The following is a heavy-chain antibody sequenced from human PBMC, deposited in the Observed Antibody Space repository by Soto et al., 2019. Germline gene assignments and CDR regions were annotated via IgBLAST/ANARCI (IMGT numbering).Heavy chain of an antibody. Sequence: GSLRLSCAASGFTFGSNWMHWVRQAPGKGLVWVSHINSDGSTTNYAGSVKGRFTISRDNAKNTLYLQMNSLRAEDTAVYYCACLYSGSVSLDYCGQGTLVTVSS. V-gene: IGHV3-74*01. J-gene: IGHJ4*02. CDR3: ACLYSGSVSLDY. CDR2: INSDGSTT. D-gene: IGHD2-21*01. CDR1: GFTFGSNW.